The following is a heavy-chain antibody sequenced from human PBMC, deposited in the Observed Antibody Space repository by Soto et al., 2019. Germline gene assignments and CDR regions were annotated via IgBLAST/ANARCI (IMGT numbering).Heavy chain of an antibody. CDR3: ARGLYSSGYYYL. V-gene: IGHV1-69*13. D-gene: IGHD3-22*01. CDR1: GYTFTSYD. J-gene: IGHJ3*01. Sequence: VKVSCKASGYTFTSYDISWVRQAPGQGLEWMGGIIPIFGTANYAQKFQGRVTITADESTSTAYMELSSLRSEDTAVYYCARGLYSSGYYYLWGQGTMVTRLL. CDR2: IIPIFGTA.